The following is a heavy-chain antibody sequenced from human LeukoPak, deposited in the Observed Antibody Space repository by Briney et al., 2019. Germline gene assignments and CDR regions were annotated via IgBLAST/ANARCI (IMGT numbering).Heavy chain of an antibody. V-gene: IGHV4-30-2*01. Sequence: YYXSWIRQPPGKGLEWIGYIYHSGSTYYNPSLKSRVTISVDRSKNQFSLKVSSVTAADTAVYYCARATATGLCDYWGQGTLVTVSS. CDR3: ARATATGLCDY. J-gene: IGHJ4*02. D-gene: IGHD1-1*01. CDR2: IYHSGST. CDR1: YY.